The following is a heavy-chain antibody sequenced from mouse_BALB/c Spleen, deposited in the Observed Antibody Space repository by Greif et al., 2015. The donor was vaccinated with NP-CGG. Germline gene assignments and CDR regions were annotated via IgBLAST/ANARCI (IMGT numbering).Heavy chain of an antibody. J-gene: IGHJ2*01. D-gene: IGHD2-10*01. CDR2: INPSNGGT. CDR3: ARAYYGNFLDY. Sequence: QAQLKQPGAELVRPGVSVKLSCKASGYTFTSYLMHWIKQRPEQGLERIGEINPSNGGTNYNEKFKSKATQTVDKSSSTAYMQLSSLTSEDSAVYFCARAYYGNFLDYGGQGTTLTVSS. CDR1: GYTFTSYL. V-gene: IGHV1S81*02.